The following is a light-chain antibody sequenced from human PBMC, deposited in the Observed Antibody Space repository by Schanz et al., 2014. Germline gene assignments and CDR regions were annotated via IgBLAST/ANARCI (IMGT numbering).Light chain of an antibody. V-gene: IGLV1-40*01. Sequence: QSVLTQPPSVSGAPGQRVTISCTGSSSNIGAGYGVHWYQQLPGTAPKLLIYGNSNRPSGIPDRFSGSKSGTSASLAISGLQSEDEADYYCAAWDDSLNGPVFGGGTKLTVL. CDR1: SSNIGAGYG. CDR3: AAWDDSLNGPV. J-gene: IGLJ3*02. CDR2: GNS.